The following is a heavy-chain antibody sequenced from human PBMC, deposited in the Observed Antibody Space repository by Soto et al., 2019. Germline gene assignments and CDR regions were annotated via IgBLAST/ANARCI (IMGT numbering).Heavy chain of an antibody. D-gene: IGHD2-2*01. CDR1: GYTFSNYG. J-gene: IGHJ5*02. Sequence: QVQLVQSGGEVKRPGASVKVSCKTSGYTFSNYGITWVRQAPGQPLEWLGWISLYSDCTNYAQKFQGRVSMTTDTSTTTACMELRSLRSDDTAVYYCARVVPGAEAWFGPWGKGTLVTVSS. CDR3: ARVVPGAEAWFGP. CDR2: ISLYSDCT. V-gene: IGHV1-18*01.